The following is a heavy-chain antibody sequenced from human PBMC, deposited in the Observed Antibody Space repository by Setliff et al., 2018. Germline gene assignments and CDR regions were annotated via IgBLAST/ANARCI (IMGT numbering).Heavy chain of an antibody. V-gene: IGHV3-23*01. CDR2: ISGSGGST. J-gene: IGHJ4*02. Sequence: PGGSLRLSCAAAGFTFSSHWMHWVRQAPGKGLEWVSAISGSGGSTYYADSVKGRFTISRDNSRNTLYLQMNSLSPEDTALYYCASSSGGNYEAYFDYWGQGTLVTVSS. D-gene: IGHD2-15*01. CDR1: GFTFSSHW. CDR3: ASSSGGNYEAYFDY.